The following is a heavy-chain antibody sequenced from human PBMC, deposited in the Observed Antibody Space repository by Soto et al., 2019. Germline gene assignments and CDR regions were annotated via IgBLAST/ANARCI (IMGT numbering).Heavy chain of an antibody. Sequence: GGSLRLSCAASGFTFTSYSMNWVRQAPGKGLEWISYISTTSSSIYYADSVKGRFTISRDNAKNSLFLQMNSLRDEDTAVYYCARKGVAFDYWGQGALVTVSS. CDR2: ISTTSSSI. CDR1: GFTFTSYS. J-gene: IGHJ4*02. CDR3: ARKGVAFDY. V-gene: IGHV3-48*02. D-gene: IGHD3-3*01.